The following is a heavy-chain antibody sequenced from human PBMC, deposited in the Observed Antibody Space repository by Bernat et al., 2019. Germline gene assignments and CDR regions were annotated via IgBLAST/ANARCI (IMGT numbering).Heavy chain of an antibody. D-gene: IGHD4-17*01. V-gene: IGHV3-48*01. CDR1: GFTFSSYS. J-gene: IGHJ4*02. Sequence: EVPLVESGGGLVPPGGSLRLSCAASGFTFSSYSMNWVRQAPGKGLEWVSYISSSSSTIYYADSVKGRFTISRDNAKNSLYLQMNSLRAEDTAVYYCARPNDYGDYEGDYWGQGTLVTVSS. CDR3: ARPNDYGDYEGDY. CDR2: ISSSSSTI.